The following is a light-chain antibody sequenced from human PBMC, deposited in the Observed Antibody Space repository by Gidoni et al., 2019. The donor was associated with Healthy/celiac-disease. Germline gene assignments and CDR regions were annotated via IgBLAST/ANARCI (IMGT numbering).Light chain of an antibody. CDR1: QSVSSSY. CDR3: QQYGSPGIT. V-gene: IGKV3-20*01. Sequence: EIVLPQSPGTLSLSPGERATLSCRASQSVSSSYLAWYQQKPGQAPRLLIYGASSRATGIPDRFSGSGSGTDFTLTISRLEPEDFAVYYCQQYGSPGITFGPGTKVDIK. J-gene: IGKJ3*01. CDR2: GAS.